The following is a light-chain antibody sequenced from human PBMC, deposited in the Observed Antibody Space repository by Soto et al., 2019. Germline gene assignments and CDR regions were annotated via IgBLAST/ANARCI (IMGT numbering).Light chain of an antibody. CDR3: ATWDGSLSVGV. J-gene: IGLJ1*01. Sequence: QSVLTQPPSVSAAPEQKVTISCSGGSSNLGINFVSWYQQFPGGVPKLLIYENNNRPSGIPDRFSGAKSGTSATLDITGLQAGDEADYYCATWDGSLSVGVFGGGTKVTVL. V-gene: IGLV1-51*02. CDR2: ENN. CDR1: SSNLGINF.